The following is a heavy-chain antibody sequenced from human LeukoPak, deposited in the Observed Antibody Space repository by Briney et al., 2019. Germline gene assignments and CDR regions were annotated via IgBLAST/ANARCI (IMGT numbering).Heavy chain of an antibody. J-gene: IGHJ4*02. CDR3: ARSQCPDSTSCYYFFYFDF. CDR1: GYTFSAYG. CDR2: TSGTGYNT. Sequence: ASVKVSCKASGYTFSAYGITWVRQAPGQGLEWMAWTSGTGYNTDYTQRFQGRVSVTTDTSTSTAFLEVRSLGSEDTAIYYRARSQCPDSTSCYYFFYFDFWGQGTPVTVSS. D-gene: IGHD2-2*01. V-gene: IGHV1-18*01.